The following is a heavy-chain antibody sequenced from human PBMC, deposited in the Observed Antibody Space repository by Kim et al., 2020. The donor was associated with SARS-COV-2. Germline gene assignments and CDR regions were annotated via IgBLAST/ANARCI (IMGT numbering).Heavy chain of an antibody. J-gene: IGHJ4*02. D-gene: IGHD6-19*01. CDR3: ARVALRGYSSGWYPYYFDY. V-gene: IGHV3-30*01. Sequence: KGRFSISRDNSKNSLYLQMNSLRPEDTAVYYCARVALRGYSSGWYPYYFDYWGQGTLVTVSS.